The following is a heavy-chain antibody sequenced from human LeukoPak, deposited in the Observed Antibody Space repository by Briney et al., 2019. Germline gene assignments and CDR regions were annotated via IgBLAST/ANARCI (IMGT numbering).Heavy chain of an antibody. CDR2: IQYDGSKE. CDR1: GFTFSSYG. J-gene: IGHJ6*03. D-gene: IGHD2-8*01. V-gene: IGHV3-30*02. Sequence: GGSLRLSCAASGFTFSSYGMHWVRQAPGKGLEWVAYIQYDGSKEQFADSVKGRFSISRDSSKNILYLQVNSLRAGDTAVYYCAKDRCSNGIGCYYYYMDVCSKGTTVTISS. CDR3: AKDRCSNGIGCYYYYMDV.